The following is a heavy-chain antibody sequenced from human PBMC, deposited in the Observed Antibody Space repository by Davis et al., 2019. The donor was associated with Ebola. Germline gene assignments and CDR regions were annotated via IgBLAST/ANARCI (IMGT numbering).Heavy chain of an antibody. V-gene: IGHV3-73*01. Sequence: GESLKISCAASGFTFSNYDMHWVRQASGKGLEWVGRIRSKANSYATAYAASVKGRFTISRDDSKNTAYLQMNSLKTEDTAVYYCTRHWRFGEPAFDIWGQGTMVTVSS. J-gene: IGHJ3*02. CDR3: TRHWRFGEPAFDI. D-gene: IGHD3-10*01. CDR2: IRSKANSYAT. CDR1: GFTFSNYD.